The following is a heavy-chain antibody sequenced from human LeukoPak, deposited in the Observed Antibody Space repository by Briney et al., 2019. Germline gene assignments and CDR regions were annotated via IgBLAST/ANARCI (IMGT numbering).Heavy chain of an antibody. D-gene: IGHD6-19*01. J-gene: IGHJ4*02. CDR3: ARVDSSGWFRVDY. CDR1: GGSFSGYY. CDR2: INHSGST. V-gene: IGHV4-34*01. Sequence: PSETLSLTCAVYGGSFSGYYWSWIRQPPGKGLEWIGEINHSGSTNYNPSLKSRVTISVDTSKNQFSLKLSSVTAADTAVYYCARVDSSGWFRVDYWGQGTLVTVSS.